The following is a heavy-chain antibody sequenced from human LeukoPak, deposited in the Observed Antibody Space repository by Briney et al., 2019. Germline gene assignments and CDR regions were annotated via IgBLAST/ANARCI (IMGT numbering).Heavy chain of an antibody. CDR2: ISGSGGST. D-gene: IGHD3-22*01. J-gene: IGHJ3*02. Sequence: GGSLRLSCAASGFTFSSYAMSWVRQAPGKGLEWVSAISGSGGSTYYADSVKGRFTISRDNSKNTLYLQMNSLRAEDTAVYYCAKSGITMIVVALTFDIWGQGTMVTDPS. V-gene: IGHV3-23*01. CDR1: GFTFSSYA. CDR3: AKSGITMIVVALTFDI.